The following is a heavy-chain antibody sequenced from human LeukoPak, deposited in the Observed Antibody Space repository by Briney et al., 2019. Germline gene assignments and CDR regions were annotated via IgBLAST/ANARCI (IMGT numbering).Heavy chain of an antibody. CDR2: MYYSGST. V-gene: IGHV4-39*01. Sequence: SETLSCTCTVSGGTISSSSYYWGWIRQPPGKGLEWIGSMYYSGSTYYNPSHKSRVTISVDTSKNQYSLKLSSVTAADTAVYYCARLYHYDQYSRSWNYFEYWGQGTQVTVSS. CDR1: GGTISSSSYY. J-gene: IGHJ4*02. D-gene: IGHD6-13*01. CDR3: ARLYHYDQYSRSWNYFEY.